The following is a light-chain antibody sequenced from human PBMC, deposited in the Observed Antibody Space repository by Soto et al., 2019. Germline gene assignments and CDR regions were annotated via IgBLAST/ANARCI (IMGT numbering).Light chain of an antibody. Sequence: VLSQSPGTLSLSPGERATLSCRASQSVSSNYLAWYQQKPGQAPRLLIYGASSRDTGIPDRFSGSGSGTDFTLTIRRLEPEDFAVYYCQQYGSSPRTFGQGTKVDIK. CDR1: QSVSSNY. J-gene: IGKJ1*01. CDR2: GAS. V-gene: IGKV3-20*01. CDR3: QQYGSSPRT.